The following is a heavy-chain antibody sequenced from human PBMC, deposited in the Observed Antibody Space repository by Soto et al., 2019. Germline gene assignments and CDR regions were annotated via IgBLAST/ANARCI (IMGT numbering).Heavy chain of an antibody. CDR1: GGSISSGGYS. CDR2: IYHSGST. J-gene: IGHJ5*02. D-gene: IGHD1-1*01. Sequence: QLQLQESGSGLVRPSQTLSLTCAVSGGSISSGGYSWNWIRQPPGKGLEWIGYIYHSGSTLYNPSRKSRVTISVDKSKNQFSLRLYSVTAADTAVYYCARDQLEGNWVDPWGQGTLVTVSS. CDR3: ARDQLEGNWVDP. V-gene: IGHV4-30-2*01.